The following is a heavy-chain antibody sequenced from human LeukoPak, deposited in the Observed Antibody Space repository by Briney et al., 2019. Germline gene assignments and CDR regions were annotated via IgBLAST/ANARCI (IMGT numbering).Heavy chain of an antibody. CDR3: ARISTSDP. Sequence: SVKVSCKASGGTFSSYAISWVRQAPGQGLEWMGGIIPIFGTANYAQKFQGRLIVTADDSTSTAYMELSSLRSEDTAVYYCARISTSDPWGQGTLVTVSS. CDR1: GGTFSSYA. CDR2: IIPIFGTA. V-gene: IGHV1-69*13. J-gene: IGHJ5*02.